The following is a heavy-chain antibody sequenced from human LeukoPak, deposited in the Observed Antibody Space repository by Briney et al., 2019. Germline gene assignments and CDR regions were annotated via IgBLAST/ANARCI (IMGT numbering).Heavy chain of an antibody. V-gene: IGHV3-23*01. CDR1: GFTFSSYA. D-gene: IGHD6-13*01. CDR3: AKDGSSSWYKQGENWFDP. J-gene: IGHJ5*02. CDR2: ISGSGGST. Sequence: GGSLRLSCAASGFTFSSYAMSWVRQAPGKGLEWVSAISGSGGSTYYADSVKGRFTISRDNSKNTLYLQMNSLRAEDTAVYYCAKDGSSSWYKQGENWFDPWGQGTLVTVSS.